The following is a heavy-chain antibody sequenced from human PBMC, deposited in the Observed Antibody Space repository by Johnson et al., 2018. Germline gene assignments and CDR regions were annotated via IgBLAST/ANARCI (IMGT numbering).Heavy chain of an antibody. Sequence: QLVESGGGLVQPGGSLRISCATSGFTFSTYAMSWVRQAPGKGLEWVSVISGSGDNTYYGDSVMGRFTISRDNSKNKLYLEMNSLGVEDPAVSYCAKDRVKWGWGVEAFDLWGQGTRVTVSS. CDR2: ISGSGDNT. D-gene: IGHD1-26*01. V-gene: IGHV3-23*04. CDR3: AKDRVKWGWGVEAFDL. J-gene: IGHJ3*01. CDR1: GFTFSTYA.